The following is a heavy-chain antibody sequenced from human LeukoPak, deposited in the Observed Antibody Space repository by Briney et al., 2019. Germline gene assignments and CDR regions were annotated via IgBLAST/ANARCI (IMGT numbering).Heavy chain of an antibody. V-gene: IGHV1-2*02. CDR2: INPNSGGT. J-gene: IGHJ4*02. CDR1: GYTFTGYY. CDR3: ARDPMVRGVMPEDY. Sequence: ASVKVSCKASGYTFTGYYMHWVRQAPGQGLEWVGWINPNSGGTNYAQKFQGRVTMTRDTSISTAYMELSRLRSDDTAVYYCARDPMVRGVMPEDYWGQGTLVTVSS. D-gene: IGHD3-10*01.